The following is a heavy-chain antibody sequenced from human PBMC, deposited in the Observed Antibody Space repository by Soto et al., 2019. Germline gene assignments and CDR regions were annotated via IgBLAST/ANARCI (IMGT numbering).Heavy chain of an antibody. CDR1: GFTFSSYA. J-gene: IGHJ4*02. Sequence: GGSLRLSCAASGFTFSSYAMSWVRQAPGKGLEWVSAISGSGGSTYYADSVKGRFTISRDNSKNTLYLQMNSLRAEDTAVYYCAKAIVVVPAAMSGFDYWGQGTLVTVSS. CDR2: ISGSGGST. V-gene: IGHV3-23*01. D-gene: IGHD2-2*01. CDR3: AKAIVVVPAAMSGFDY.